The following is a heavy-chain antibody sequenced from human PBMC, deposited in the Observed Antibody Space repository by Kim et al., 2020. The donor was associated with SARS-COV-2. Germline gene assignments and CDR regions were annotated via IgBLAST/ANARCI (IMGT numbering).Heavy chain of an antibody. J-gene: IGHJ2*01. D-gene: IGHD6-6*01. CDR3: ARKAEYSSSSPRSYWYFDL. V-gene: IGHV1-69*13. CDR1: GGTFSSYA. Sequence: SVKVSCKASGGTFSSYAISWVRQAPGQGLEWMGGIIPIFGTANYAQKFQGRVTITADESTSTAYMELSSLRSEDTAVYYCARKAEYSSSSPRSYWYFDLWGRGTLVTVSS. CDR2: IIPIFGTA.